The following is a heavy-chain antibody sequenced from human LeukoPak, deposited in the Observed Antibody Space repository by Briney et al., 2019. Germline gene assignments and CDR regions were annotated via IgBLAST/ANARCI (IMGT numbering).Heavy chain of an antibody. V-gene: IGHV4-61*01. CDR2: IYYSGST. Sequence: PSQTLSLTCTVSGGSISSGSYYWSWIRQPPGKGLEWIGYIYYSGSTNYNPSLKSRVTISVDTSKNQFSLKLSSVTAADTAVYYCARGPIAAAPFAYMDVWGKGTTVTVSS. D-gene: IGHD6-13*01. CDR1: GGSISSGSYY. CDR3: ARGPIAAAPFAYMDV. J-gene: IGHJ6*03.